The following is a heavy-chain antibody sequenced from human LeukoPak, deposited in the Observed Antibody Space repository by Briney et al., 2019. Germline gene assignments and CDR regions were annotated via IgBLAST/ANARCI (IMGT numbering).Heavy chain of an antibody. J-gene: IGHJ4*02. Sequence: LPGRSLRLSCAASGFTFSSYGMHWVRQAPGKGLEWVAGISYDGRNKEYVDSVKGRFTIPRDNSKNTLFLEMNSLRAEDTAVYNCAKDRGYSHGFDYWGQGTLVTVSS. CDR2: ISYDGRNK. D-gene: IGHD5-18*01. V-gene: IGHV3-30*18. CDR3: AKDRGYSHGFDY. CDR1: GFTFSSYG.